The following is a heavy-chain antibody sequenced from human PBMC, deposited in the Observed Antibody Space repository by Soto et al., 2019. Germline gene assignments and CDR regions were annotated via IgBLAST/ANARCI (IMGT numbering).Heavy chain of an antibody. CDR1: GFTFSSYA. CDR3: AKDRLAVVGHAQDY. J-gene: IGHJ4*02. Sequence: EVQLLESGGGLVQPGGSLRLSCAASGFTFSSYAMSWVRQAPGKWLEWVSAISGSGGSTYYADSVKGRFTISRDNSKNTLYLQMNSLRAEDTAVYYCAKDRLAVVGHAQDYWGQGTLVTVSS. D-gene: IGHD6-19*01. CDR2: ISGSGGST. V-gene: IGHV3-23*01.